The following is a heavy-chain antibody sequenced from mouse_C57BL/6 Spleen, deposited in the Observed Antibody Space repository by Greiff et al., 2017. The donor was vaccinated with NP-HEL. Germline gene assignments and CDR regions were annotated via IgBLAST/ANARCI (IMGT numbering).Heavy chain of an antibody. Sequence: QQSHGKSLEWIGDINPNNGGTSYNQKFKGKATLTVDKSSSTAYMELRSLTSEDSAVYYCATYYSNPYAMDYWGQGTSVTVSS. J-gene: IGHJ4*01. D-gene: IGHD2-5*01. CDR2: INPNNGGT. CDR3: ATYYSNPYAMDY. V-gene: IGHV1-26*01.